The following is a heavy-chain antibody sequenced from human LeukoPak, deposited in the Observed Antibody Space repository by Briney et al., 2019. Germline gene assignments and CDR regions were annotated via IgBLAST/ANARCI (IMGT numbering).Heavy chain of an antibody. CDR3: AWGAKNFDY. J-gene: IGHJ4*02. CDR1: GYSISSGYY. CDR2: LYHGGST. V-gene: IGHV4-38-2*02. D-gene: IGHD1-26*01. Sequence: SETLSLTCTVSGYSISSGYYWGWIRQPPGKGLEWIGSLYHGGSTYYNPSLKSRVTISEDTSKNQISLKLSSVTAADTAVYYCAWGAKNFDYWGQGTLVTVSS.